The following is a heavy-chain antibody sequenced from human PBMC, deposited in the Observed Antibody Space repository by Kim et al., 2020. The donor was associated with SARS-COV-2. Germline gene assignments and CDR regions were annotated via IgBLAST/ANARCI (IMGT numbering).Heavy chain of an antibody. V-gene: IGHV3-43*01. CDR3: AKSSSETIAVAHYFDY. Sequence: GGSLRLSCAASGFTFDDYTMHWVRQAPGKGLEWVSLISWDGGSTYYADSVKGRFTISRDNNKNSLYLQMNSLRTEDTALYYCAKSSSETIAVAHYFDYWGQGTLVTVSS. J-gene: IGHJ4*02. D-gene: IGHD6-19*01. CDR1: GFTFDDYT. CDR2: ISWDGGST.